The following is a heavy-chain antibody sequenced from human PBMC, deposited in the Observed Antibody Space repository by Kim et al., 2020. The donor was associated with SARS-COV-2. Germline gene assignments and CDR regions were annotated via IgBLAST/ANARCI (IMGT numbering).Heavy chain of an antibody. V-gene: IGHV4-59*13. CDR2: IYYSGST. D-gene: IGHD2-2*02. CDR3: ARIYPTQNWLDP. J-gene: IGHJ5*02. CDR1: GGSISSYY. Sequence: SETLSLTCTVSGGSISSYYWSWIRQPPGKGLEWIGYIYYSGSTNYNPSLKSRVTISVDTSKNQFSLKLSSVTAADTAVYYCARIYPTQNWLDPWGQGTLVTVSS.